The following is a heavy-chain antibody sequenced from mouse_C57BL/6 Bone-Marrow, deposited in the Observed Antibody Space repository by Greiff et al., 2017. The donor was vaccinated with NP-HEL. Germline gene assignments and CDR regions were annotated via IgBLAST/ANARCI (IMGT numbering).Heavy chain of an antibody. Sequence: VQLQQSGGGLVKPGGSLKLSCAASGFTFSDYGMHWVRQAPEKGLEWVAYISSGSSTIYYADTVKGRFTISRDNAKNTLFLQMTSLRSEDTAMYYCARYDYGLDYWGQGTTLTVSS. CDR1: GFTFSDYG. CDR2: ISSGSSTI. D-gene: IGHD2-4*01. V-gene: IGHV5-17*01. CDR3: ARYDYGLDY. J-gene: IGHJ2*01.